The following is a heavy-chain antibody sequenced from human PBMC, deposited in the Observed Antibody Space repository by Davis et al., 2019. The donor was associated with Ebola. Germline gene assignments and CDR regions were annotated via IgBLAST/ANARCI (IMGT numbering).Heavy chain of an antibody. CDR2: IYSGGST. Sequence: GESLKISCAASGFTVSSNYMSWVRQAPGKGLEWVSVIYSGGSTYYADSVKGRFTISRDNSKNTLYLQMNSLRAEDTAVYYCARDGPMVMVTNYFDYWGQGTLVTVSS. V-gene: IGHV3-53*01. CDR3: ARDGPMVMVTNYFDY. CDR1: GFTVSSNY. D-gene: IGHD3-22*01. J-gene: IGHJ4*02.